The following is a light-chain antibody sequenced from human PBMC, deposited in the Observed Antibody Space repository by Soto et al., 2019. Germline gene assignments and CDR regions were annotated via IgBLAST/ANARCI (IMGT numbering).Light chain of an antibody. CDR2: EVS. V-gene: IGLV2-14*03. J-gene: IGLJ2*01. Sequence: QSVLTQPASVSGSPGQSITISCTGTSSDIGGYRYVSWYQQHPGKAPKLMIHEVSKRPSGVSSRFSGSKSGNTASLTIFGLQAEDEADYYCSSYASTNTLIFGGGTKLTVL. CDR3: SSYASTNTLI. CDR1: SSDIGGYRY.